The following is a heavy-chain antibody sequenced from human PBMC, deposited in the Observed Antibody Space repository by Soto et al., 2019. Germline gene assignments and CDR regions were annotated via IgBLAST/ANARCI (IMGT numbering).Heavy chain of an antibody. V-gene: IGHV3-74*01. CDR3: ARGTVRDHDFGDH. J-gene: IGHJ4*02. CDR1: GFTFSTYW. CDR2: MSSDGSST. Sequence: EVQLVESGGDLVQPGGSLRLSCAASGFTFSTYWMHWVRQVTGKGPEWVSRMSSDGSSTAYADSGRGRFIISRDNAKNTLYLQMNSLRVDDTAVYYCARGTVRDHDFGDHWGLGTLVAVSS. D-gene: IGHD4-17*01.